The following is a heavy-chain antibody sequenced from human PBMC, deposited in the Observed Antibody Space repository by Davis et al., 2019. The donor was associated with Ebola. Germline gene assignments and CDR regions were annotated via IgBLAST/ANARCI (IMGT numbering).Heavy chain of an antibody. CDR2: IKQDGSEK. CDR1: GFIFSSFW. CDR3: ARERRGRDGYSFPPYYYYYIDL. D-gene: IGHD5-24*01. V-gene: IGHV3-7*03. Sequence: PGGSLRLSCATSGFIFSSFWMSWVRQAPGKGLEWVANIKQDGSEKYFVDSVEDRFTISRDNAKNSLYLQMNTLKTEDTAVYYCARERRGRDGYSFPPYYYYYIDLWGKGTTVTVSS. J-gene: IGHJ6*03.